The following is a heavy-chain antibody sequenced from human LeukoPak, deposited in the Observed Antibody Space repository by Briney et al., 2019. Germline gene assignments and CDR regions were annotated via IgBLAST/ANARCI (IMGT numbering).Heavy chain of an antibody. D-gene: IGHD6-13*01. CDR3: ARGSSWLDY. Sequence: SETLSLTCTVSGASISSYYWSWIRQPPGKGLEWIGYIYYSGSTNYNPSLKSRVTISVDTNQFSLKLSSVTAADTAVYYCARGSSWLDYWGQGTLVTVSS. CDR1: GASISSYY. CDR2: IYYSGST. J-gene: IGHJ4*02. V-gene: IGHV4-59*01.